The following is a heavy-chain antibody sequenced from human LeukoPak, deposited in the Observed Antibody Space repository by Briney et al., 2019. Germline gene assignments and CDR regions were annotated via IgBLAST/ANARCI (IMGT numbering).Heavy chain of an antibody. J-gene: IGHJ4*02. CDR3: ARALLPYCGGDCYSAFDY. CDR1: GYIFSGYY. CDR2: INPNSGGT. V-gene: IGHV1-2*02. Sequence: ASVKVSCQASGYIFSGYYIHWVRQAPGQGLEWMGWINPNSGGTNYAQNFQGRVTMTTDTSISTAYMELSRLRSDDTAVYYCARALLPYCGGDCYSAFDYWGQGTLVTVSS. D-gene: IGHD2-21*02.